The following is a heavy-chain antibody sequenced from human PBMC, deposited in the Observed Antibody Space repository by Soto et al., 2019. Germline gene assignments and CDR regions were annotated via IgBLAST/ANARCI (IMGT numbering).Heavy chain of an antibody. CDR3: TRSTHDYGDYVLSY. J-gene: IGHJ4*02. CDR2: IRSKANSYAT. CDR1: GFTFSGSA. V-gene: IGHV3-73*01. Sequence: GGSLRLSCAASGFTFSGSAMHWVRQASGKGLEWVGRIRSKANSYATAYAASVKGRFTISRDDSKNTAYLQMNSLKTEDTAVYYCTRSTHDYGDYVLSYWGQGTLVTVSS. D-gene: IGHD4-17*01.